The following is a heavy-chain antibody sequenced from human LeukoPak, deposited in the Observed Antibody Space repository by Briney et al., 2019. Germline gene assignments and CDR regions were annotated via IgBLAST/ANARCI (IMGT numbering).Heavy chain of an antibody. CDR2: ISTSGST. CDR3: ARDVSWFDA. Sequence: SDTLSLTCTISGGPISSSYWSWIRQPAGEGLEWIGRISTSGSTNYNPSLKSRVTVSVDTSKKQLSLKLTSVTAADTAVYYCARDVSWFDAWGQGTLVTVSS. V-gene: IGHV4-4*07. J-gene: IGHJ5*02. CDR1: GGPISSSY.